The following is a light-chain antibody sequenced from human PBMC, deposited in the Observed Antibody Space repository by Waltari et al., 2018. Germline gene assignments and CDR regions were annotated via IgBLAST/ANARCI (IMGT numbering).Light chain of an antibody. CDR1: SPHIGRNT. CDR2: SNN. V-gene: IGLV1-44*01. CDR3: AAWDDSLNGRV. Sequence: QSVLTQPPSASGTPGQRVTISCSGSSPHIGRNTVNWYQQLPGTAPKLLIYSNNQRPSGVPDRFSGSKSGTSASLAISGLQSEDEADYYCAAWDDSLNGRVFGGGTKLTVL. J-gene: IGLJ3*02.